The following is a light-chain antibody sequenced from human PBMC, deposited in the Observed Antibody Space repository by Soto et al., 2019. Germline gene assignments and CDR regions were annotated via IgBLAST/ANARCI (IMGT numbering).Light chain of an antibody. CDR3: QQYTSYLYT. J-gene: IGKJ2*01. V-gene: IGKV1-5*03. CDR2: KAS. Sequence: DIQMTQSPSTLSASVGDRVTITCRASQSISSWLAWYQQKPGKAPKLLIYKASSLESGVPSRFSGSGSGTEFALPISSLQPDDFATYYCQQYTSYLYTFGHGTKLEIK. CDR1: QSISSW.